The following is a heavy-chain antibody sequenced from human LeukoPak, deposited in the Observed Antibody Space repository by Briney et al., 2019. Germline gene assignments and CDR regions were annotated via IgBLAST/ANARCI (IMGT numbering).Heavy chain of an antibody. CDR2: VSSNGGTT. Sequence: GGSLRLSCSASGFTFSSYAMHWVRQAPGKGLEYVSAVSSNGGTTYYADSVKGRFTISRDNSKNTLYLQMSSLRVEDTSIYYCVKGQLHQLDSNFDYWGQGTLVTVSS. CDR1: GFTFSSYA. D-gene: IGHD6-13*01. J-gene: IGHJ4*02. CDR3: VKGQLHQLDSNFDY. V-gene: IGHV3-64D*06.